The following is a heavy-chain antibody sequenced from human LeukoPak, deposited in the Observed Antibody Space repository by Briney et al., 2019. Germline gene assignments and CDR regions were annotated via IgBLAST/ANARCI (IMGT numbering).Heavy chain of an antibody. D-gene: IGHD1-26*01. Sequence: PGGSLRLSCAASGFTFSSYAMSWVRQAPGKGLEWVSAISGSGGSTYYADSVKGRFTISRDSSKNTLYLQMNSLRAEDTAVYYCAKDGGSYYPASPYAFDIWGQGTMVTVSS. CDR2: ISGSGGST. V-gene: IGHV3-23*01. CDR1: GFTFSSYA. J-gene: IGHJ3*02. CDR3: AKDGGSYYPASPYAFDI.